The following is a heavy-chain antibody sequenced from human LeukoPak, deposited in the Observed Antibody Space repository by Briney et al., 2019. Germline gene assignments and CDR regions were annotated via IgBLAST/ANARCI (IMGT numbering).Heavy chain of an antibody. J-gene: IGHJ5*02. Sequence: ASAKVSCKASGYTFTGYYMHWVRQAPGQGLEWMGWINPNSGGTNYAQKFQGRVTMTRDTSISTAYMELSRLRSDDTAVYYCARDRRSSTGFDPWGQGTLVTVSS. CDR3: ARDRRSSTGFDP. V-gene: IGHV1-2*02. CDR1: GYTFTGYY. CDR2: INPNSGGT. D-gene: IGHD2-2*01.